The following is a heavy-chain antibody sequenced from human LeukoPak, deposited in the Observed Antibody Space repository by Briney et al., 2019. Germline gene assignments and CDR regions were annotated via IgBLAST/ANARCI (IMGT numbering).Heavy chain of an antibody. CDR1: GFTFSSYG. Sequence: PGGPLRLSCAASGFTFSSYGMHWVRQAPGKGLEWVAVIWYDGSNKYYADSVKGRFTISRDNSKNTLYLQMNSLRAEDTAVYYCARDDMLMNFDYWGQGTLVTVSS. CDR2: IWYDGSNK. V-gene: IGHV3-33*01. J-gene: IGHJ4*02. CDR3: ARDDMLMNFDY. D-gene: IGHD2-8*01.